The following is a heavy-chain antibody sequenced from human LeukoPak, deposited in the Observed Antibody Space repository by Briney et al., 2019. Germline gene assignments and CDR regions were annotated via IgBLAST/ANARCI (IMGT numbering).Heavy chain of an antibody. CDR1: GGSISSGSYY. D-gene: IGHD2-21*01. V-gene: IGHV4-61*10. CDR2: IYYSGST. J-gene: IGHJ2*01. Sequence: SQTLSLTCTVSGGSISSGSYYWSWIRQPAGKGLEWIGYIYYSGSTNYNPSLKSRVTISVDTSKNQFSLKLSSVTAADTAVYYCARDSEGLRYFDLWGRGTLVTVSS. CDR3: ARDSEGLRYFDL.